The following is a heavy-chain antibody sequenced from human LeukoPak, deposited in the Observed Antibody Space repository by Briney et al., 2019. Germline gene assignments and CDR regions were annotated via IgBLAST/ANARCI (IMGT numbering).Heavy chain of an antibody. Sequence: GGSLRLSCAASGFTFSSHAMHWVRQAPGKGLEWVAVISYDGSNKYYADSVKGRFTISRDNSKNTLYLQMNSLRVEDTAVYYCARVPWSSVTILDYWGQGTLVTVSS. CDR3: ARVPWSSVTILDY. CDR1: GFTFSSHA. CDR2: ISYDGSNK. V-gene: IGHV3-30*04. D-gene: IGHD4-11*01. J-gene: IGHJ4*02.